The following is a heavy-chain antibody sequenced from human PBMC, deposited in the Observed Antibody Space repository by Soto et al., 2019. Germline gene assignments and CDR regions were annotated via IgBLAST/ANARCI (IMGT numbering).Heavy chain of an antibody. CDR3: ARPIVVVPAAADYYYGMDV. D-gene: IGHD2-2*01. CDR1: GGTFSSYA. V-gene: IGHV1-69*01. Sequence: QVQLVQSGAEVKKPGSSVKVSCKASGGTFSSYAISWVRQAPGQGLEWMGGIIPIFGTANYAQKFQSRVTITADESTSTAYMELSSLRSEDTAVYYCARPIVVVPAAADYYYGMDVWGQGTTVTVSS. CDR2: IIPIFGTA. J-gene: IGHJ6*02.